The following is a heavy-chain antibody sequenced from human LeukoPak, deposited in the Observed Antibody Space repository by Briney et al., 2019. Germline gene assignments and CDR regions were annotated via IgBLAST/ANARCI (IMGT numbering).Heavy chain of an antibody. J-gene: IGHJ4*02. V-gene: IGHV1-3*04. CDR3: APLIGAYFDY. D-gene: IGHD3-10*01. Sequence: ASVKVSCKTSGYTFTKHPMHWVRQAPGQRLEWMGWINTDNGNTKYSEKFQGRVAITRDTSASTAYMELNSLTSEDTPLYYCAPLIGAYFDYWGQGTLVTVSS. CDR1: GYTFTKHP. CDR2: INTDNGNT.